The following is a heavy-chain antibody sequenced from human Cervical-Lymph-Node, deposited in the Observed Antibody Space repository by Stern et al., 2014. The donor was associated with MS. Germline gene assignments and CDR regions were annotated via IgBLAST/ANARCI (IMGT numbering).Heavy chain of an antibody. J-gene: IGHJ4*02. D-gene: IGHD5-12*01. CDR2: VYPRDSET. Sequence: EVQLVESGAEVRKPGESLKISCKGSGYTFTTYWIGWVRQMPGRGLETIGIVYPRDSETRYSPSFQGQVTISVDKSISTAYLQWISLKASDTAMYYCARGWPRGWMVDYWGQGTPVTVSA. CDR1: GYTFTTYW. CDR3: ARGWPRGWMVDY. V-gene: IGHV5-51*01.